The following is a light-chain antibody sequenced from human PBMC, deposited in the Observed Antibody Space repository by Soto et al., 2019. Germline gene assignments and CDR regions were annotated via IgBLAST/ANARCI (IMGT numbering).Light chain of an antibody. V-gene: IGKV3-15*01. CDR3: QQYNNWPPIT. J-gene: IGKJ5*01. CDR1: QSVSSN. Sequence: EIVMRQCPATLSVSPGERATLSCKASQSVSSNLAWYQQKPGQAPRLLIYGASTRATGIPARFSGSGSGTEFTLTISSLQSEDFAVYYCQQYNNWPPITFGQGTRLEIK. CDR2: GAS.